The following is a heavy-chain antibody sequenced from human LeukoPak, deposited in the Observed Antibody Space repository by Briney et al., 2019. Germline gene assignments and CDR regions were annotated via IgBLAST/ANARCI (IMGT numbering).Heavy chain of an antibody. CDR2: IYYSGST. CDR3: ARDLEPVAGNVAWWLDP. D-gene: IGHD6-19*01. Sequence: SETLSLTCTVSGGSISSYYWSWIRQPPGKGLEWIGYIYYSGSTNYNPSLKSRVTISVDTSKNQFSLKLSSVTAADTAVYYCARDLEPVAGNVAWWLDPWGQGTLVTVSS. V-gene: IGHV4-59*12. CDR1: GGSISSYY. J-gene: IGHJ5*02.